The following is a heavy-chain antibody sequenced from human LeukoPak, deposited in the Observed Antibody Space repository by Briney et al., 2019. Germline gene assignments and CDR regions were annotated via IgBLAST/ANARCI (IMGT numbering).Heavy chain of an antibody. CDR2: IYASGNT. V-gene: IGHV4-4*07. CDR3: ARPTFDI. J-gene: IGHJ3*02. Sequence: SETLSLTCTVSGGSISSYYWSWVRQPAGKGLEWIGRIYASGNTNYNPSLKGRVTMTVDTSKNQFSLNLSSVTAADTAVYYCARPTFDIWGQGTMVTVS. CDR1: GGSISSYY.